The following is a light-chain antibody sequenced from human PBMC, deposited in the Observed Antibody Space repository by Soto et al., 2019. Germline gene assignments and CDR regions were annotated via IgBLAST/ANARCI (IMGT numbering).Light chain of an antibody. CDR3: VAWDDSLNGWV. J-gene: IGLJ3*02. Sequence: QSVLTQSPSASGTPGQRVTISCSGSSSNIGSNTVNWYQHLPGTAPKLLMYSNNQRPSGVPDRFSGSKSGTSASLAISGLQSEDEADFYCVAWDDSLNGWVFGGGTKLTVL. CDR1: SSNIGSNT. CDR2: SNN. V-gene: IGLV1-44*01.